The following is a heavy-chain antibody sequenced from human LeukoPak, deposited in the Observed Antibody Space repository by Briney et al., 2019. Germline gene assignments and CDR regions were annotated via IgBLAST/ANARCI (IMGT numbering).Heavy chain of an antibody. CDR3: ANVPAQLWSLGVDY. V-gene: IGHV3-23*01. J-gene: IGHJ4*02. D-gene: IGHD5-18*01. CDR1: GFTFSSYA. CDR2: ISGSGGST. Sequence: GSLRLSCAASGFTFSSYAMSWVRQAPGMGLEWVSAISGSGGSTYYADSVKGRFTISRDNSKNTLYLQMNSLRAEDTAVYYCANVPAQLWSLGVDYWGQGTLVTVSS.